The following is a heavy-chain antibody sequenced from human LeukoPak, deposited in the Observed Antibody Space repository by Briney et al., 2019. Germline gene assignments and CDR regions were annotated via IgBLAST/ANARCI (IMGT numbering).Heavy chain of an antibody. V-gene: IGHV3-23*01. CDR3: AKDQVSDYYDSSGRFDF. D-gene: IGHD3-22*01. Sequence: GSLRLSCAASGFTFSSYAMSWVRQAPGKGLEWVSAISGSGGSTYYADPVKGRFTISRDNSKNTLDLQMNSLRAEDTAVYYCAKDQVSDYYDSSGRFDFWGQGTLVTVSS. CDR1: GFTFSSYA. J-gene: IGHJ4*02. CDR2: ISGSGGST.